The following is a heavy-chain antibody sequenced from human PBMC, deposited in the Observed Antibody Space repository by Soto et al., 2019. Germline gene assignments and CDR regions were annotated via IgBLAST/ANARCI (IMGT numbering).Heavy chain of an antibody. Sequence: GGSLRLSCTASGFTFSDYFMHWVRQAPGKGLEWVAVISNDGSNKYYADSVKGRFTISRDNSKNTLYLQMNSLRAEDTAVYYCAKLVADDAFDIWGQGTMVTVSS. CDR2: ISNDGSNK. J-gene: IGHJ3*02. D-gene: IGHD5-12*01. CDR1: GFTFSDYF. CDR3: AKLVADDAFDI. V-gene: IGHV3-30*18.